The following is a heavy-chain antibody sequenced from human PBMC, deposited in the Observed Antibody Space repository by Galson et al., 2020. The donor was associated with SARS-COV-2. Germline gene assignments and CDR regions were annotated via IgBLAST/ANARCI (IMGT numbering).Heavy chain of an antibody. CDR1: GFTFSSYS. V-gene: IGHV3-21*01. Sequence: NSGGSLRLSCAASGFTFSSYSMNWVRQAPGKGLEWVSSISSSSSYIYYADSVKGRFTISRDNAKNSLYLQMNSLRAEDTAVYYCATIAAAGTEFYYYYGMDVWGQGTTVTISS. D-gene: IGHD6-13*01. CDR2: ISSSSSYI. CDR3: ATIAAAGTEFYYYYGMDV. J-gene: IGHJ6*02.